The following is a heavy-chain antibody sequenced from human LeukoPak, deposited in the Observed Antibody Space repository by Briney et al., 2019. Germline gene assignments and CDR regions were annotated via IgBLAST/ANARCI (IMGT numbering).Heavy chain of an antibody. Sequence: SETLSLTCTVSGGPISSYYWSWIRQPPGKGLEWIGYIYYSGSTNYNPSLKSRVTISVDTSKNQFSLKLSSVTAADTAVYYCARLSYSSTSFDYWGQGTLVTVSS. V-gene: IGHV4-59*08. CDR1: GGPISSYY. CDR2: IYYSGST. D-gene: IGHD6-13*01. J-gene: IGHJ4*02. CDR3: ARLSYSSTSFDY.